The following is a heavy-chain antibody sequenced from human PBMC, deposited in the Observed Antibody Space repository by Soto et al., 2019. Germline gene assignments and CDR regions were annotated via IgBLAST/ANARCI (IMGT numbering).Heavy chain of an antibody. V-gene: IGHV4-34*01. CDR1: GGSFSGYY. J-gene: IGHJ4*02. CDR2: INHSGST. D-gene: IGHD6-6*01. Sequence: PSETLSLTCAVYGGSFSGYYWSWIRQPPGKGLEWIGEINHSGSTNYNPSLKSRVTISVDTSKNQFSLKLSSVTAADTAVYYCARGPSSIAARALDYWGQGTLVTVSS. CDR3: ARGPSSIAARALDY.